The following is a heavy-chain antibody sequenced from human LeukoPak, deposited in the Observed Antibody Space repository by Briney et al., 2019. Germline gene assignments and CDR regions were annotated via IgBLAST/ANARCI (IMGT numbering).Heavy chain of an antibody. J-gene: IGHJ4*02. CDR1: GFTFSIYG. V-gene: IGHV3-33*01. CDR2: IWYDGSNK. CDR3: ARDRYYYDSSGYYYVY. Sequence: PGRSLRLSCAASGFTFSIYGMHWVRQAPGKGLEWVAVIWYDGSNKYYADSVKGRFTISRDNSKNTLYLEMNSLRAEDTAVYYCARDRYYYDSSGYYYVYWGQGTLVTVSS. D-gene: IGHD3-22*01.